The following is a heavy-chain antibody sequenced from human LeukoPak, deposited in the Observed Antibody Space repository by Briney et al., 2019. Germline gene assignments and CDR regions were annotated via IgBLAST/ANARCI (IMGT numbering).Heavy chain of an antibody. CDR2: IYTSGST. D-gene: IGHD5-18*01. CDR3: ARLSSYGYFGLDY. Sequence: PSETLSLTCTVSGGSISSCYWSWIRQPPGKGLEWIGYIYTSGSTNYNPSLKSRVTISVDTSKNQFSLKLSSVTAADTAVYYCARLSSYGYFGLDYWGQGTPVTVSS. V-gene: IGHV4-4*09. CDR1: GGSISSCY. J-gene: IGHJ4*02.